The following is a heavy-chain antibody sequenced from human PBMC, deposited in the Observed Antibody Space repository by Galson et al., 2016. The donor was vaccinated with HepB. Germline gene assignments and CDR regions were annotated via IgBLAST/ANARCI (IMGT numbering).Heavy chain of an antibody. D-gene: IGHD1-26*01. CDR2: ISSSGSTI. J-gene: IGHJ4*02. V-gene: IGHV3-48*03. CDR3: ARGKGGSFLDH. Sequence: SLRLSCAASGFTFSSYEMNWVRQAPGKGLEWVSYISSSGSTIYYADSVKGRFTISRDNAKNSLYLQMNSLRAEDTAVYYCARGKGGSFLDHWGQGAQVTVSS. CDR1: GFTFSSYE.